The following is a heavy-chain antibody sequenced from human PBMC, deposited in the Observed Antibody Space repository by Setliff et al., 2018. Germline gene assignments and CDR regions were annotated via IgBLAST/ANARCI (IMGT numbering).Heavy chain of an antibody. CDR3: ARGRNIAARLLDS. D-gene: IGHD6-6*01. CDR1: GGSFSGYY. J-gene: IGHJ4*02. Sequence: PSETLSLTCAVYGGSFSGYYWNWIRQPPGKGLEWIGEIDHSGITNYNPSLKSRLTIAVDTSKNEFSLILASVTAADTAVYYCARGRNIAARLLDSWGQGTLVTVSS. V-gene: IGHV4-34*01. CDR2: IDHSGIT.